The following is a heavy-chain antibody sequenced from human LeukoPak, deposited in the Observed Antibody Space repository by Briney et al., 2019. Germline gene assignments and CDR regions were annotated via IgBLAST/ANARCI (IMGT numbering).Heavy chain of an antibody. CDR3: ARGPAARETGTFDY. CDR2: MIPILGIA. D-gene: IGHD2-2*01. J-gene: IGHJ4*02. CDR1: GGTFSSYA. V-gene: IGHV1-69*04. Sequence: SVKVSCKASGGTFSSYAISWVRQAPGQGLEWMGRMIPILGIANYAQKFQGRVTITADKSTSTAYMELSSLRSEDTAVYYCARGPAARETGTFDYWGQGTLVTVSP.